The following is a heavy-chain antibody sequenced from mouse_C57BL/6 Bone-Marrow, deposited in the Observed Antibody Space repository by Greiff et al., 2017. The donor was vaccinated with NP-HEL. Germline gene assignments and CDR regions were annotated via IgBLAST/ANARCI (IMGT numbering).Heavy chain of an antibody. D-gene: IGHD1-1*01. V-gene: IGHV5-4*01. Sequence: DVMLVESGGGLVKPGGSLKLSCAASGFTFSSYAMSWVRQTPEKRLEWVATISDGGSYTYYPDNVKGRFTISRDNAKNNLYLQMSHLKSEDTAMYYCARDHLYYYGSSYAYFDVWGTGTTVTVSS. CDR2: ISDGGSYT. CDR3: ARDHLYYYGSSYAYFDV. CDR1: GFTFSSYA. J-gene: IGHJ1*03.